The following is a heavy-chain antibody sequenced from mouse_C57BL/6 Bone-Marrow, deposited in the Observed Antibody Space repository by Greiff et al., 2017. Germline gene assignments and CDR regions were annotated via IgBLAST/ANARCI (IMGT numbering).Heavy chain of an antibody. CDR1: GFTFSDYG. Sequence: EVQLVESGGGLVKPGGSLKLSCAASGFTFSDYGMHWVRQAPEKGLEWVAYISSGISTIYYADTVKGRFTISRDNANNTLFLQLTSLGSEATARYYCASSYYGVDYWGQGTSVTVSS. CDR3: ASSYYGVDY. CDR2: ISSGISTI. D-gene: IGHD1-1*01. J-gene: IGHJ4*01. V-gene: IGHV5-17*01.